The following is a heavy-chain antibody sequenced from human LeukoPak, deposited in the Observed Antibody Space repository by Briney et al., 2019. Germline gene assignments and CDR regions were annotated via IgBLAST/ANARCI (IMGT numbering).Heavy chain of an antibody. V-gene: IGHV4-59*08. CDR3: ARLGTQGWFGDRSGWFDP. CDR1: GGSISSYY. CDR2: IYFSWST. Sequence: SETLSLTCTVSGGSISSYYWSWIRQPPGKGRDGIGYIYFSWSTNYNPSLNSQVTLSVDTSQNQFSLKLSSATAADTAVYYCARLGTQGWFGDRSGWFDPWGQGTLVTVSS. J-gene: IGHJ5*02. D-gene: IGHD3-10*01.